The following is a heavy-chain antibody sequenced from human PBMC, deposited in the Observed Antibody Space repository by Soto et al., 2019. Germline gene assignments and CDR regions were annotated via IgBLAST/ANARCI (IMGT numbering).Heavy chain of an antibody. Sequence: SQTLSLTCAISGDSVSSNSAAWNWIRQSPSRGLEWLGRTYYRSKWYNDYAVSVKSRITINPDTSKNQFSLQLNSVTPEDTAVYYCARGGVRAYYYDSSGYYQFDYWGQGTLVTVSS. CDR3: ARGGVRAYYYDSSGYYQFDY. D-gene: IGHD3-22*01. J-gene: IGHJ4*02. V-gene: IGHV6-1*01. CDR1: GDSVSSNSAA. CDR2: TYYRSKWYN.